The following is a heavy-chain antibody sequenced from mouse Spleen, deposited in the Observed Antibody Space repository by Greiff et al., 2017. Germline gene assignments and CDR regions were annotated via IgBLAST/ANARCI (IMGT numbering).Heavy chain of an antibody. V-gene: IGHV1-80*01. J-gene: IGHJ2*01. CDR1: GYAFSSYW. Sequence: QVQLKQSGAELVKPGASVKISCKASGYAFSSYWMNWVKQRPGKGLEWIGQIYPGDGDTNYNGKFKGKATLTADKSSSTAYMQLSSLTSEDSAVYFCATLQPPPVLNYWGQGTTLTVSS. D-gene: IGHD1-2*01. CDR2: IYPGDGDT. CDR3: ATLQPPPVLNY.